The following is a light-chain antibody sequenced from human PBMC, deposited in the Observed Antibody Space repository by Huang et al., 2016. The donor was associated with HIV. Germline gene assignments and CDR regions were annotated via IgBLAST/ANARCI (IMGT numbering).Light chain of an antibody. CDR1: HSVSSS. Sequence: IVMTQSPATLSVSPGERVTLSCTASHSVSSSVAWYQQITGQAPRLLIYGASTRATGIPARFSGSGSGTEFILTITSLQSEDFAVYYCQQYNNWPPWTFGQGTKVEVK. J-gene: IGKJ1*01. CDR3: QQYNNWPPWT. V-gene: IGKV3-15*01. CDR2: GAS.